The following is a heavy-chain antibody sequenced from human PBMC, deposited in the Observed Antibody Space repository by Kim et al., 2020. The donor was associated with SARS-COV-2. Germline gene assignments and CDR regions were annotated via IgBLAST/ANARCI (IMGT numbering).Heavy chain of an antibody. D-gene: IGHD2-2*03. V-gene: IGHV3-23*01. Sequence: GGSLRLSCAASRFTFSSYAMSWVRQAPGKGLEWVSGITGNGGRTYYADSVKGRFTVSRDNSKNTLYLQLNSLTAVDTAVYFCAKDSKSGYCRLLDDWGQGTPVTVSS. CDR3: AKDSKSGYCRLLDD. CDR2: ITGNGGRT. J-gene: IGHJ4*02. CDR1: RFTFSSYA.